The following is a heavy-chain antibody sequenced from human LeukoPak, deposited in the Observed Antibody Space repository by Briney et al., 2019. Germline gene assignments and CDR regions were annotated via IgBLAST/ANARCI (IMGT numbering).Heavy chain of an antibody. J-gene: IGHJ4*02. CDR2: ISGSGAMT. Sequence: GGSLRLSCAASGSTLSNHAMIWARRAPGKGLEWVSSISGSGAMTYYADSVKGRFTISRDNAMDTLYLQMNSLRADDTAVYYCAKDRVDGSGSHLDSWGQGSLVLVSS. CDR1: GSTLSNHA. V-gene: IGHV3-23*01. CDR3: AKDRVDGSGSHLDS. D-gene: IGHD3-10*01.